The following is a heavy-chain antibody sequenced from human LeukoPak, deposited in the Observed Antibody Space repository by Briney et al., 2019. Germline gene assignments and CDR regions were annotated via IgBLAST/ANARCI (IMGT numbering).Heavy chain of an antibody. CDR2: IMEDGSVK. CDR3: ARDKVGGSNDF. Sequence: PGGSLRLSCAASGFTFSSYSMNWVRQAPGKGLEWVANIMEDGSVKNYVDSVKGRFTTSRDNLKNSLYLYMSSLRVDDTAVYYCARDKVGGSNDFWGQGTLVTVSS. J-gene: IGHJ4*02. V-gene: IGHV3-7*01. D-gene: IGHD2-15*01. CDR1: GFTFSSYS.